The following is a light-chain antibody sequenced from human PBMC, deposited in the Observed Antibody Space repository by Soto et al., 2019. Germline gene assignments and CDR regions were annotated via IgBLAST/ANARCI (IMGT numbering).Light chain of an antibody. V-gene: IGLV2-8*01. CDR2: EVN. CDR1: SSDVGGYNY. Sequence: QSALTQPPSASGSPGQSVAISCTGTSSDVGGYNYVSWYQQHPGKAPKLMNYEVNKRPSGVPDRFSGSKSGNTASLTVSGLQAEDEADYYCSSYAGSSNVFGTGTQLTVL. CDR3: SSYAGSSNV. J-gene: IGLJ1*01.